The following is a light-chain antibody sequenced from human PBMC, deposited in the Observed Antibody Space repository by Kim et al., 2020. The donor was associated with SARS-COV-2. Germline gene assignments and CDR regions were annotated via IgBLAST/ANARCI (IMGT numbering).Light chain of an antibody. CDR1: QNINVF. V-gene: IGKV1-5*03. J-gene: IGKJ2*01. CDR2: GAS. CDR3: QQYRSDYT. Sequence: IQMTQSPSTLSASVGDRVTITCRASQNINVFLAWYQQRPGKAPQLLIYGASKLQSGVPLRFSGSGSGTEFTLTINNLQPDDFATYYCQQYRSDYTFGLGTKLEI.